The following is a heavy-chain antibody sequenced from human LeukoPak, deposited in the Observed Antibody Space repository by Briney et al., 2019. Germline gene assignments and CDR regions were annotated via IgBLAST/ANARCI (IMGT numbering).Heavy chain of an antibody. Sequence: GGSLRLSCAASGFTFSSYSMNWVRQAPGKGLEWVSYISSSSSTIYYADSVRGRFTISRDNAKNTLYLQMNSLRADDTAVYYCAGGGSGTFHIWGQGTMVTVSS. CDR2: ISSSSSTI. V-gene: IGHV3-48*04. CDR3: AGGGSGTFHI. D-gene: IGHD3-10*01. J-gene: IGHJ3*02. CDR1: GFTFSSYS.